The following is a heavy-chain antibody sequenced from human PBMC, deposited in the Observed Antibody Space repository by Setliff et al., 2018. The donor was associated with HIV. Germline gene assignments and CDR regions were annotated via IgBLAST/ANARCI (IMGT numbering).Heavy chain of an antibody. Sequence: GSLRLSCEASGFTFSTYSMNWVRQAPGKGLEWVSPISSSSSYIYYADSVKGRFTISRDNAKNSLYLQMNSLRAEDTAVYYCLVAVEEDVWGKGTTVTVSS. CDR2: ISSSSSYI. V-gene: IGHV3-21*01. CDR1: GFTFSTYS. D-gene: IGHD5-12*01. J-gene: IGHJ6*04. CDR3: LVAVEEDV.